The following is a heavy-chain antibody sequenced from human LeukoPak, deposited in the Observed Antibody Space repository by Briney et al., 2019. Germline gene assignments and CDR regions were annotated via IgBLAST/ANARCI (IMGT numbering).Heavy chain of an antibody. J-gene: IGHJ4*02. Sequence: GGSLRLSCAASGFTFSSYAMSWVRQAPGKGLEWVSVISNTGGSTFYADSVKGRFTISRDNSKNTLYLQMNSLRAEDTAVYYCAKRASGSGTSLYYFDYWGQGTLVTVPS. D-gene: IGHD3-10*01. CDR1: GFTFSSYA. CDR2: ISNTGGST. CDR3: AKRASGSGTSLYYFDY. V-gene: IGHV3-23*01.